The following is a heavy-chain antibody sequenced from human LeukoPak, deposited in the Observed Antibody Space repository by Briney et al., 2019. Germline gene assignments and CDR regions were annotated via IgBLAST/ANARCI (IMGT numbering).Heavy chain of an antibody. CDR3: AKDRDSYGDYILDY. J-gene: IGHJ4*02. Sequence: GGSLRLSCAASGFTFSSYGMYWVRQGPGKGLEWVAVIWYDGSKKYYADSVKGRFIISRDNSKNTLYLQMNSLRAEDTAVYYCAKDRDSYGDYILDYWGQGTLVTVSS. D-gene: IGHD4-17*01. CDR2: IWYDGSKK. V-gene: IGHV3-33*06. CDR1: GFTFSSYG.